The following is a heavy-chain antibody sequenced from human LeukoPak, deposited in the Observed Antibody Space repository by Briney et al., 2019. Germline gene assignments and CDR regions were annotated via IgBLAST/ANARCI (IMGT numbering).Heavy chain of an antibody. CDR2: ISAYNGNT. D-gene: IGHD3-3*01. CDR1: GYTFTSYG. CDR3: ARDLWRYDFWSGYYPNWFDP. V-gene: IGHV1-18*01. J-gene: IGHJ5*02. Sequence: ASVKVSCKASGYTFTSYGISWVRQAPGQGLEWMGWISAYNGNTNYAQKPQGRVTMTTDTSTSTAYMELRSLRSDDTAVYYCARDLWRYDFWSGYYPNWFDPWGQGTLVTVSS.